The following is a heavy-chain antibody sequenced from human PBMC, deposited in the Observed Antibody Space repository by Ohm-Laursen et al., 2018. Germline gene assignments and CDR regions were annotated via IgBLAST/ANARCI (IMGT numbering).Heavy chain of an antibody. V-gene: IGHV3-11*01. Sequence: GSLRLSCAASGFSFSDYYMSWIRQAPGKGLEWVSYISSSGSTIYYADSVKGRFTISRDNAKNSLYLQMNSLRAEDTAVYYCARDQGAYPSNGMDIWGQGTTVTVSS. CDR3: ARDQGAYPSNGMDI. CDR1: GFSFSDYY. J-gene: IGHJ6*02. D-gene: IGHD2-2*01. CDR2: ISSSGSTI.